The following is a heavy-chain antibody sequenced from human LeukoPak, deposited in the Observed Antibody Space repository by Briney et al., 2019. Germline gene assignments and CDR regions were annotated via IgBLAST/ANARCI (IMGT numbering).Heavy chain of an antibody. CDR1: GYTFTGYY. CDR3: ARDHLPLYYDFWSGYSDAFAI. J-gene: IGHJ3*02. Sequence: ASVKVSCKASGYTFTGYYMHWVRQAPGQGLEWMGWINPNSGGTNYAQKFQGRVTMTRDTSISTAYMELSRLRSDDTAVYYCARDHLPLYYDFWSGYSDAFAIWGQGTMVTVSS. D-gene: IGHD3-3*01. V-gene: IGHV1-2*02. CDR2: INPNSGGT.